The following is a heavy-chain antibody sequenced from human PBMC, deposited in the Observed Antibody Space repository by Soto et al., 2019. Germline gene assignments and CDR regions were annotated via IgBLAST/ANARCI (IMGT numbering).Heavy chain of an antibody. CDR2: IYHSGST. V-gene: IGHV4-4*02. J-gene: IGHJ3*02. CDR1: SGSISSSNW. Sequence: SETLSLTCAVSSGSISSSNWWSWVRQPPGKGLEWIGEIYHSGSTNYNPSLKSRVTISVDKSKNQFSLKLSSVTAADTAVYYCARGVAARLSGDAFDIWGQGTMVTVSS. D-gene: IGHD6-6*01. CDR3: ARGVAARLSGDAFDI.